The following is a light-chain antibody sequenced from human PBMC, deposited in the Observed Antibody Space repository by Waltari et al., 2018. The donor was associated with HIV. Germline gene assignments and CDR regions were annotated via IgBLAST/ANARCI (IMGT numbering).Light chain of an antibody. V-gene: IGLV3-1*01. CDR2: QNN. Sequence: SYEWSQPPSVSVSAGQTVTITCSGDDLGPKPVYWYPQRPGQSPVLVMSQNNKRPSGIPERFSGSKSGNTATLTISGTQTLDEATYYCQAWTSPGSIFGGGTILTVL. CDR3: QAWTSPGSI. J-gene: IGLJ2*01. CDR1: DLGPKP.